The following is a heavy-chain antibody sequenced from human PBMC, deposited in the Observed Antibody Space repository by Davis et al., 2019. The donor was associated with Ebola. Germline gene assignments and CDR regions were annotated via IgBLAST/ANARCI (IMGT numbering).Heavy chain of an antibody. V-gene: IGHV3-23*01. Sequence: GGSLRLSCAASGLTFSSYAMSWVRQAPGKGLEWVSSVSGSGGSTYYADSVKGRFTISRDNSKNTLYLQMNSLKTEDTAVYYCTSNRYGLVAVGDWGQGTLVAVSS. D-gene: IGHD5-18*01. CDR1: GLTFSSYA. CDR2: VSGSGGST. J-gene: IGHJ4*02. CDR3: TSNRYGLVAVGD.